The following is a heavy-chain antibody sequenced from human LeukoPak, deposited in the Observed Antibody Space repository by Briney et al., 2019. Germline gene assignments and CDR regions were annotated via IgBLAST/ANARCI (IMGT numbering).Heavy chain of an antibody. J-gene: IGHJ4*02. CDR3: ARANGDLWVDY. Sequence: GGSLRLSCAASGFTFSSYWMHWVRQAPGKGLVWVSRINSDGRSTIYADSVKGRFTFSRDNARNTLYLQMNCLRAEDTAVYYCARANGDLWVDYWGQGTLVTVSS. D-gene: IGHD4-17*01. V-gene: IGHV3-74*01. CDR2: INSDGRST. CDR1: GFTFSSYW.